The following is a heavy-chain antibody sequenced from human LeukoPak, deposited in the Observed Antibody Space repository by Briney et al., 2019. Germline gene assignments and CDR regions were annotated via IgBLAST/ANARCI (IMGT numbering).Heavy chain of an antibody. CDR1: GFTFSSYG. CDR2: IWYDGSNK. Sequence: TGGSLRLSCAASGFTFSSYGMHWVRQAPGKGLGWVAVIWYDGSNKYYADSVKGRFTISRDNSKNTLYLQMNSLRAEDTAVYYCAKEDGSGSYYWGQGTLVTVSS. V-gene: IGHV3-33*06. D-gene: IGHD1-26*01. CDR3: AKEDGSGSYY. J-gene: IGHJ4*02.